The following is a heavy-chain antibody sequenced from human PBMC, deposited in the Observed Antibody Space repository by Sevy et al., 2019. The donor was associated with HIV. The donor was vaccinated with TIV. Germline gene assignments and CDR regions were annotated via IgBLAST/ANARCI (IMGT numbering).Heavy chain of an antibody. Sequence: GGSLRLSCAASGFAFSSYWMSWVGQAPGKGLEWVATMKQDGSEKYYVDSVKGRFTISRDNAKHSLYLQMNSLRAEDTAVYYCVREGLGGFSYSLDCWGQGTLVTVSS. J-gene: IGHJ4*02. D-gene: IGHD5-18*01. CDR1: GFAFSSYW. CDR3: VREGLGGFSYSLDC. CDR2: MKQDGSEK. V-gene: IGHV3-7*01.